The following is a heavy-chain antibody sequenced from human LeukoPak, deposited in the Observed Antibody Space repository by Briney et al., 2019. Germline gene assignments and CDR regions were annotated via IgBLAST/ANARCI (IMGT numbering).Heavy chain of an antibody. Sequence: GGSLRLSCAASGFTLSSYSMNWVRQAPGKGLEWIAYISGSSTTMYYADSVKGRFTISRDNVKNSLSLLMNSLRAEDTAVYYCARTTPPDYWGQGTLVTVSS. CDR1: GFTLSSYS. V-gene: IGHV3-48*01. CDR3: ARTTPPDY. J-gene: IGHJ4*02. CDR2: ISGSSTTM. D-gene: IGHD1-1*01.